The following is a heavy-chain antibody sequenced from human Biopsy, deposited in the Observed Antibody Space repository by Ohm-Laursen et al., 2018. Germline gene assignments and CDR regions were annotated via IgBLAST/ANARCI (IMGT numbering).Heavy chain of an antibody. J-gene: IGHJ3*01. CDR1: YGSISGHF. Sequence: SDTLSLTCAVTYGSISGHFWSWIRQAPGKGLEWIGYVYYNGNTNYSPSLKSRATISLDTSKDRFSLKLTSVTAADTAVYYCARPLRGGEYEGFDLWGPGTMVSVSP. CDR2: VYYNGNT. CDR3: ARPLRGGEYEGFDL. D-gene: IGHD4-17*01. V-gene: IGHV4-59*08.